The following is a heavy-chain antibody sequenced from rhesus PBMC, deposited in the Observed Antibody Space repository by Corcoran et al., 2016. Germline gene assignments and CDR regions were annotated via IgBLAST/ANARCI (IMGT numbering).Heavy chain of an antibody. D-gene: IGHD3-9*01. V-gene: IGHV4-160*01. J-gene: IGHJ3*01. CDR2: IYASSGST. CDR3: ARLITVTITNAFDF. CDR1: GGSISSNY. Sequence: QVQLQESGPGLVKPSETLSLTCAVSGGSISSNYWIWIRQPPGKGLEWIGYIYASSGSTYYNPSLKSRVTLSTDTSKNQFSLKLSSVTAADTAVYYCARLITVTITNAFDFWGQGLRVTVSS.